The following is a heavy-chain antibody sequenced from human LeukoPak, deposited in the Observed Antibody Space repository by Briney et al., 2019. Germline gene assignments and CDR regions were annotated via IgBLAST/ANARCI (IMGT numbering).Heavy chain of an antibody. Sequence: ASVKVSCKASGYTFTRYYMHWVRQAPGQGLEWMGWINPNSGGTNYAQKFQGRVTMTRDTSISTAYMELSRLRSDDTAVYYCARGGPSYSSSWYSRPFDYWGQGTLVTVSS. V-gene: IGHV1-2*02. CDR3: ARGGPSYSSSWYSRPFDY. CDR1: GYTFTRYY. CDR2: INPNSGGT. J-gene: IGHJ4*02. D-gene: IGHD6-13*01.